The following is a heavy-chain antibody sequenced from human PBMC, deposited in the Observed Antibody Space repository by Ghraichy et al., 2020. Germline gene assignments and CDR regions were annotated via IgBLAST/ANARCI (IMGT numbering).Heavy chain of an antibody. Sequence: GGSLRLSCAASGFTFSSYAMSWVRQAPGKGLEWVSAISGSGGSTYYADSVKGRFTISRDNSKNTLYLQMNSLRAEDTAVYYCAKESSSGSYGGGYYFDYWGQGTLVNVSS. D-gene: IGHD1-26*01. J-gene: IGHJ4*02. CDR2: ISGSGGST. V-gene: IGHV3-23*01. CDR3: AKESSSGSYGGGYYFDY. CDR1: GFTFSSYA.